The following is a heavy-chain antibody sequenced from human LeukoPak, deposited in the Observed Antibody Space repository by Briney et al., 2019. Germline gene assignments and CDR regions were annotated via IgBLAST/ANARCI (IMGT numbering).Heavy chain of an antibody. CDR2: ISGSGGST. D-gene: IGHD6-13*01. Sequence: QPGGSLRLSCAASGFTFSSYAMSWVRQAPGKGLEWVSAISGSGGSTYYADSVKGRFTISRDNSKNTLYLKMNSLRAEDTAVYYCAKGPRYSTLYYFDYWGQGTLVTVSS. CDR1: GFTFSSYA. V-gene: IGHV3-23*01. J-gene: IGHJ4*02. CDR3: AKGPRYSTLYYFDY.